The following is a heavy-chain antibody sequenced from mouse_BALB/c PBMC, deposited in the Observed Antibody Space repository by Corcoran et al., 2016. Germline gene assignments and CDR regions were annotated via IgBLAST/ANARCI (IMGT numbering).Heavy chain of an antibody. J-gene: IGHJ4*01. CDR2: INTYTGEP. CDR3: ASAPLHYDAMDY. CDR1: GYTFTNYG. Sequence: QIQLVQSGPELKKPGETVKISCKTSGYTFTNYGMNWVKQAPGKGLKWMGWINTYTGEPTYADDFKGRFAFSLETSASTAYLQINNLKNEDTATYFCASAPLHYDAMDYWGQGTSVTVSS. V-gene: IGHV9-3-1*01. D-gene: IGHD6-1*01.